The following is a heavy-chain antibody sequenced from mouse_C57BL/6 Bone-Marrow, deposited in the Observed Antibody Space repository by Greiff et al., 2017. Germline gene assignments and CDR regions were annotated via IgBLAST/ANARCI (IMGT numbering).Heavy chain of an antibody. V-gene: IGHV1-82*01. CDR1: AYAFSSSW. J-gene: IGHJ2*01. CDR2: IYPGDGDT. CDR3: ARSKD. Sequence: QVQLQQSGPELVKPGASVKISCKASAYAFSSSWMNWLKQRPGKGLEWIGRIYPGDGDTNYNGKFKGKATLTADKSSSAAYMQRSSLTSEDSAVYFCARSKDWGQGTTLTVSS.